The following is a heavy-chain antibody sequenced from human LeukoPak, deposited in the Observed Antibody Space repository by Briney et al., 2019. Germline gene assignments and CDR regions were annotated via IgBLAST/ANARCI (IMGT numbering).Heavy chain of an antibody. D-gene: IGHD2-2*01. V-gene: IGHV1-69*05. CDR2: IIPIFGTA. CDR3: ASGVPAAIDDAFDI. Sequence: SVKVSCKASGGTFSSYAISWVRQAPGQGLEWMGGIIPIFGTANYAQKFQGRITITTDESTSTAYMELSSLRSEDTAVYYCASGVPAAIDDAFDIGGQETMVTVSS. J-gene: IGHJ3*02. CDR1: GGTFSSYA.